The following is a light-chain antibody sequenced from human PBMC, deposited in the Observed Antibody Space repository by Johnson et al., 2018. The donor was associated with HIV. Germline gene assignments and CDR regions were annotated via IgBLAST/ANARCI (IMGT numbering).Light chain of an antibody. CDR2: DNN. J-gene: IGLJ1*01. CDR3: GTWDSSLSDYV. V-gene: IGLV1-51*01. CDR1: TSKIGNNY. Sequence: QSVLTQPPSVSAAPGQKVTISCSGSTSKIGNNYVSWYQHLPGAAPKLLIYDNNKRPSGIPDRFSASKSATSAALGITGLQTGDEADYYCGTWDSSLSDYVFGTGTKVTVL.